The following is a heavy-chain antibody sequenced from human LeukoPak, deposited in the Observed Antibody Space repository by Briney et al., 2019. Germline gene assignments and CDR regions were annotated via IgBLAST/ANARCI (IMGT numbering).Heavy chain of an antibody. V-gene: IGHV4-59*01. D-gene: IGHD3-10*01. J-gene: IGHJ5*02. Sequence: PSETLSLTRTVSGGSISSYYWSWIRQPPGKGLEWIGYIYYSGSTNYNPSLKSRVTISVDTSKNQFSLKLSSVTAADTAVYYCAREWSGYYGSGYLTGRPWFDPWGQGTLVTVSS. CDR1: GGSISSYY. CDR3: AREWSGYYGSGYLTGRPWFDP. CDR2: IYYSGST.